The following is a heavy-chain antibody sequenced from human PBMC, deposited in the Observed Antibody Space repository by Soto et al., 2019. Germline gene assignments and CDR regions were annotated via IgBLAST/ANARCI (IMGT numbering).Heavy chain of an antibody. CDR1: GGSISSGGYY. Sequence: QVQLQESGPGLVKPSQTLSLTCTVSGGSISSGGYYWSWIRQHPGKGLEWIGYIYYSGSTYYNTFLKSRVTISVDKSKNQCSLKLSSVAAAVTAVYSCARVFEFGGMDVWGQGTTVTVSS. CDR3: ARVFEFGGMDV. CDR2: IYYSGST. D-gene: IGHD3-10*01. J-gene: IGHJ6*02. V-gene: IGHV4-31*03.